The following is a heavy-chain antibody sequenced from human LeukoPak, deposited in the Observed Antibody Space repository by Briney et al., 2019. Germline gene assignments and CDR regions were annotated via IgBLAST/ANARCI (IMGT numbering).Heavy chain of an antibody. J-gene: IGHJ4*02. V-gene: IGHV4-4*07. CDR1: GYSISSSYY. CDR2: IYTSGST. Sequence: PSETLSLTCTVSGYSISSSYYWSWIRQPAGKGLEWIGRIYTSGSTNYNPSLKSRVTMSVDTSKNQFSLKLSSVTAADTAVYYCARRRYSYGLMFRDWGQGTLVTVSS. D-gene: IGHD5-18*01. CDR3: ARRRYSYGLMFRD.